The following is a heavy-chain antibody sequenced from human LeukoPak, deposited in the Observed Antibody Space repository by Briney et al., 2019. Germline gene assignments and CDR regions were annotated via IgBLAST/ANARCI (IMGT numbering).Heavy chain of an antibody. Sequence: PGASLRLSCAASGFTFNNYAMSWVRQAPGKGLEWVPTISGSDASTYYADSVKGRFTISRDNSKNTLYLQMNSLRAEDTAVYYCAKDPKKDYGSGSYVDYWGQGTLVTVSS. CDR2: ISGSDAST. CDR3: AKDPKKDYGSGSYVDY. V-gene: IGHV3-23*01. CDR1: GFTFNNYA. D-gene: IGHD3-10*01. J-gene: IGHJ4*02.